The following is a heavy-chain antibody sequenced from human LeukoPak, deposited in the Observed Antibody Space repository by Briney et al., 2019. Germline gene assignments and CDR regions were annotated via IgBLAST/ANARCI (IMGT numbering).Heavy chain of an antibody. Sequence: PGGSLRLSCVASGFTFSSYAMSWVRQAPGKGLECVAGISGGEGNTYYTDSVKGRFTIPRDNSKSTLFLQMNSLRAEDTAVYYCAKPGGGAWYYLDDWGQGTLVTVSS. CDR3: AKPGGGAWYYLDD. J-gene: IGHJ4*02. D-gene: IGHD6-19*01. CDR1: GFTFSSYA. V-gene: IGHV3-23*01. CDR2: ISGGEGNT.